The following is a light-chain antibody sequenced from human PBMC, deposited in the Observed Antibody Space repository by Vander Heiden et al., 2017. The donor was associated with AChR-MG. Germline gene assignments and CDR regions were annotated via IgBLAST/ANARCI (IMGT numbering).Light chain of an antibody. CDR1: QDIMKY. Sequence: DIQTTQSPSSLSASVGDRVTITCQASQDIMKYLNWYQQKPGKAPKLLIYDASNLETGVPSRFSGGGYGTDFTFTISSLQPEDIATYYCQQYDNVPFAFGGGTKVEIK. V-gene: IGKV1-33*01. CDR3: QQYDNVPFA. CDR2: DAS. J-gene: IGKJ4*01.